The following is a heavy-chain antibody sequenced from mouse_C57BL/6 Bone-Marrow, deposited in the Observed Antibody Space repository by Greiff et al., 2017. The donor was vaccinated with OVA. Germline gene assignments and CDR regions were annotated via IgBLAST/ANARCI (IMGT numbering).Heavy chain of an antibody. J-gene: IGHJ3*01. CDR2: FYPGSGSI. V-gene: IGHV1-62-2*01. Sequence: VQLQQSGAELVKPGASAKLSCKASGYTFTEYTIHWVKQRSGQGLEWIGWFYPGSGSIKYNEKFKDKATLTADKSSSTVYMELSRLTSEDSAVYFCARHGSQGGVLLRYFAWFAYWGEGTLVTVSA. D-gene: IGHD1-1*01. CDR1: GYTFTEYT. CDR3: ARHGSQGGVLLRYFAWFAY.